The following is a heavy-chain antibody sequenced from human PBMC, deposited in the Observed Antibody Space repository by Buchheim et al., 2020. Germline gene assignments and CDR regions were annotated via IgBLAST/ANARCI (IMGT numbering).Heavy chain of an antibody. D-gene: IGHD6-19*01. CDR1: GFTFSGYG. CDR2: ISYDGNTK. Sequence: QVLLVESGGGVVQPGRSLRLSCAASGFTFSGYGTHWVRRAPGKGLEWVALISYDGNTKYYADSVKGRFTVSRDNSKNTLYLQMNSLRPDDTAMYYCANTAPRGSDSSGSLLDSWGQGTL. V-gene: IGHV3-30*18. CDR3: ANTAPRGSDSSGSLLDS. J-gene: IGHJ4*02.